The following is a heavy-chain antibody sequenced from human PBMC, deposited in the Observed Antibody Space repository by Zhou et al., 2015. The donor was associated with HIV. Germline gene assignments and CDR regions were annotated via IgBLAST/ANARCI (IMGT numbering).Heavy chain of an antibody. CDR3: ARAWDYGAQRSTLNL. Sequence: QVQLVQSGGVVEKPGASVKVSCKASGYNFMQYGFVWVRQAPGQGLEWMGWVSTYNGNTNYAQKFQGRVTMTTDTSTTTGYLDLRSLRSDDTAVYFCARAWDYGAQRSTLNLWGQGTMITVSS. CDR1: GYNFMQYG. D-gene: IGHD4-17*01. V-gene: IGHV1-18*01. CDR2: VSTYNGNT. J-gene: IGHJ3*01.